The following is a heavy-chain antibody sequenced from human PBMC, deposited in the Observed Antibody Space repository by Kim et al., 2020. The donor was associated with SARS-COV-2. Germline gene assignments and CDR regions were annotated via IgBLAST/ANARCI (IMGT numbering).Heavy chain of an antibody. J-gene: IGHJ6*02. D-gene: IGHD3-3*01. CDR1: GFTFSSYG. V-gene: IGHV3-30*18. Sequence: GGSLRLSCAASGFTFSSYGMHWVRQAPGKGLEWVAVISYDGSNKYYADSVKGRFTISRDNSKNTLYLQMNSLRAEDTAVYYYAKGILRFYYYYGMDVWGQGTTVTVSS. CDR3: AKGILRFYYYYGMDV. CDR2: ISYDGSNK.